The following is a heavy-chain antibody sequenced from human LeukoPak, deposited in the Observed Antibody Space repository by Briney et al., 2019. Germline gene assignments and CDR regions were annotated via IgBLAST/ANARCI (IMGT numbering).Heavy chain of an antibody. CDR2: IYYSGST. J-gene: IGHJ4*02. Sequence: SETLSLTCTVSGGSISSSSYYWGWIRQPPGKGLEWIGSIYYSGSTYYNPSLKSRVTISVDTSKNQFSLKLSSVTAADTAVYYCARVGYDFWSGYYTGFDYWGQGTLVTVSS. V-gene: IGHV4-39*07. D-gene: IGHD3-3*01. CDR3: ARVGYDFWSGYYTGFDY. CDR1: GGSISSSSYY.